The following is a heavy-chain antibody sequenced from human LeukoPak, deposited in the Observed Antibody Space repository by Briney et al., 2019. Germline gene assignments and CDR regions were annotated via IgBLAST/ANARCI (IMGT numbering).Heavy chain of an antibody. J-gene: IGHJ4*02. CDR1: GGTFSSYV. CDR3: ARGGAGGSGDY. V-gene: IGHV1-69*04. Sequence: GASVKVSCKASGGTFSSYVISWVRQAPGQGLEWMGRIIPLLGIANYAQKFQGRVTITADKSTSTAYMEVSSLRPEDAAVYYCARGGAGGSGDYWGQGTLVTVSS. D-gene: IGHD2-15*01. CDR2: IIPLLGIA.